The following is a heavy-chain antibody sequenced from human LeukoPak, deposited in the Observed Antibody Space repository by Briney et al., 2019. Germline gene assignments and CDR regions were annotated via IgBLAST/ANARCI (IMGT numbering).Heavy chain of an antibody. CDR1: GFTFSSYG. J-gene: IGHJ6*04. CDR2: ISYDGSNK. V-gene: IGHV3-30*03. CDR3: ARYSYGPPYYYGMDV. D-gene: IGHD5-18*01. Sequence: GRSLRLSCAASGFTFSSYGMHWVRQAPGKGPEWVAVISYDGSNKYYADSVKGRFIISRDNSKNTLYLQMNSLRAEDTAVYYCARYSYGPPYYYGMDVWGKGTTVTVSS.